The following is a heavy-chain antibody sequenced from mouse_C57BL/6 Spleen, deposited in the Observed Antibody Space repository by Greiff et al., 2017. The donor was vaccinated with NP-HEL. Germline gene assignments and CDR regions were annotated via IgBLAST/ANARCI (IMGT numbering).Heavy chain of an antibody. Sequence: VHLVESGPGLVQPSQSLSITCTVSGFSLTSYGVHWVRQSPGKGLEWLGVIWSGGSTDYNAAFMSRLSITKDNSKSQVFFKMNSLQADDTAIYCWTKEDYDRGMDYWGQGTSVTVSS. D-gene: IGHD2-4*01. V-gene: IGHV2-5*01. CDR1: GFSLTSYG. CDR3: TKEDYDRGMDY. CDR2: IWSGGST. J-gene: IGHJ4*01.